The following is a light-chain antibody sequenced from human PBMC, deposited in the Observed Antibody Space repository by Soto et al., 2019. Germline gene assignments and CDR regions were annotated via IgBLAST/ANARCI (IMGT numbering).Light chain of an antibody. V-gene: IGKV3-20*01. CDR2: DAS. CDR1: QSVSSSY. J-gene: IGKJ1*01. CDR3: QQYVRSPPSWT. Sequence: ETALTQSPGPLSLSPGERATLSCRASQSVSSSYLAWYQQKPGQAPRLLIYDASSSATGIPDRFSGSGSGTDFTLTISRLEPEDFAVYYCQQYVRSPPSWTFVQGTTGEIK.